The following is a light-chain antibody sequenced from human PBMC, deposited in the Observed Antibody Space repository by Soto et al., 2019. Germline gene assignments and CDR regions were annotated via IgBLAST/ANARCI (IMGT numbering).Light chain of an antibody. CDR2: ANS. J-gene: IGLJ1*01. CDR3: QSYDSSLRGFV. CDR1: SSNIGAGFD. V-gene: IGLV1-40*01. Sequence: QSVLTQPPSVSGGPRQRVTISCTGSSSNIGAGFDVHWYQQFPGTAPKLLIYANSNRPSGVPDRFFGSKSGTSASLAIPGLQAEDEADYYCQSYDSSLRGFVFGTGTKVTVL.